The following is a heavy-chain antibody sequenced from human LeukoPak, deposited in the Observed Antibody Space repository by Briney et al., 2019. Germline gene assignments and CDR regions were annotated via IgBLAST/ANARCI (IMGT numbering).Heavy chain of an antibody. V-gene: IGHV1-18*01. Sequence: GASVKVSCKASGYTFTSYGISWVRQAPGQGLEWMGWISAYNGNTNYAQKLQGRVTMTTDTPTSTAYMELRSLRSDDTAVYYCARDWGDRGYSSSPSIHGGDYWGQGTLVTVSS. CDR2: ISAYNGNT. D-gene: IGHD6-6*01. CDR3: ARDWGDRGYSSSPSIHGGDY. CDR1: GYTFTSYG. J-gene: IGHJ4*02.